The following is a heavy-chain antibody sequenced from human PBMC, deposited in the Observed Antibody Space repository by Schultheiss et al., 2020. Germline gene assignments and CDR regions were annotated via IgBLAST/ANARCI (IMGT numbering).Heavy chain of an antibody. J-gene: IGHJ4*02. V-gene: IGHV4-59*08. D-gene: IGHD5-12*01. CDR1: GGSISSYY. Sequence: SETLSLTCTVSGGSISSYYWSWIRQPPGKGLEWIGYIYYSGSTNYNPSLKSRVTISVDTSKNQFSLKLSSVTAADTAVYYCATGVYGYSGHFDYWGQGTLVTVSS. CDR2: IYYSGST. CDR3: ATGVYGYSGHFDY.